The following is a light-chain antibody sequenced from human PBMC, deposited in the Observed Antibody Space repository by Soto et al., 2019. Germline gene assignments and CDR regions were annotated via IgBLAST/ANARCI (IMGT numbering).Light chain of an antibody. Sequence: QSVLTQPPSVSGAPGQRGTISCTGYSSSLGAGYDVHWYQQLPGAAPKLVIFGNRNRPSGIPERFSGSKSGTSASLAITGLQAEDEADYYCQAYDYSLTASVFGGGTKLAVL. J-gene: IGLJ3*02. CDR2: GNR. V-gene: IGLV1-40*01. CDR3: QAYDYSLTASV. CDR1: SSSLGAGYD.